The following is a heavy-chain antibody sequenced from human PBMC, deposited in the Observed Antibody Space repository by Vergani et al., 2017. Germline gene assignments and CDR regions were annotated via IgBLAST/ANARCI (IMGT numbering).Heavy chain of an antibody. V-gene: IGHV4-39*07. CDR3: ASRIGAREYDY. CDR1: GGSISSSSYY. CDR2: IYYSGST. J-gene: IGHJ4*02. Sequence: QLQLQESGPGLVKPSETLYLTCTVSGGSISSSSYYWGWIRQPPGKGLEWIGSIYYSGSTYYNPSLKSRVTISVETSKNQFSLRLSSVTAADTAVCYCASRIGAREYDYWGQGTLVTVSS. D-gene: IGHD6-13*01.